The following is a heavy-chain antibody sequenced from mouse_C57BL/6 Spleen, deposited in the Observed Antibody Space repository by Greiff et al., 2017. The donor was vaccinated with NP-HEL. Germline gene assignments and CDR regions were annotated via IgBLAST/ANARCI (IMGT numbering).Heavy chain of an antibody. J-gene: IGHJ2*01. V-gene: IGHV5-16*01. CDR3: ARESDGYSDY. Sequence: EVMLVESEGGLVQPGSSMKLSCTASGFTFSDYYMAWVRQVPEKGLEWVANINYDGSSSYYLDSLKSRFIISRDNAKNILYLQMSSLKSKDTATYYCARESDGYSDYWGQGTTLTVSS. CDR2: INYDGSSS. D-gene: IGHD2-3*01. CDR1: GFTFSDYY.